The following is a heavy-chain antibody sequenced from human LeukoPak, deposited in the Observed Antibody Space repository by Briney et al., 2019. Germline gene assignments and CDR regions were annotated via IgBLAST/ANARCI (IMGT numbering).Heavy chain of an antibody. Sequence: GASVKVSCKASGYTFTGYYMHWVRRAPGQGLEWMGWINPNSGGTNYAQKFQGRVTMTRDTSISTAYMELSRLRSDDTAVYYCARVEYYGSGSYYPLYFRGYYYGMDVWGQGTTVTVSS. J-gene: IGHJ6*02. CDR2: INPNSGGT. CDR3: ARVEYYGSGSYYPLYFRGYYYGMDV. CDR1: GYTFTGYY. V-gene: IGHV1-2*02. D-gene: IGHD3-10*01.